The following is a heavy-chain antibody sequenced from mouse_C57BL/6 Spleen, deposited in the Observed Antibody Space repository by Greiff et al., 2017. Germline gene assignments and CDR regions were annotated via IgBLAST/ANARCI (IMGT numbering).Heavy chain of an antibody. J-gene: IGHJ4*01. D-gene: IGHD3-3*01. CDR2: IWSGGST. CDR1: GFSLTSYG. Sequence: QVQLKESGPGLVQPSQSLSITCTFSGFSLTSYGVHWVLQSPGKGLEWLGVIWSGGSTDYNAAFISRLSISKDNSKSQVFFKMNSLQADDTAIYYCARKGRARKAMDYWGQGTSVTVSS. CDR3: ARKGRARKAMDY. V-gene: IGHV2-2*01.